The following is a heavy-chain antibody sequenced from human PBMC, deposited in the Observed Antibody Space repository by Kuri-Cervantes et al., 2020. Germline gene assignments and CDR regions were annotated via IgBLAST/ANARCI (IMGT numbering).Heavy chain of an antibody. CDR2: INPNSGGT. J-gene: IGHJ2*01. V-gene: IGHV1-2*04. CDR3: AREGSGGPDYWYFDL. D-gene: IGHD1-26*01. Sequence: ASVKVSCKASGYTFTSYAMNWVRQAPGQGLEWMGWINPNSGGTNYAQKFQGWVTMTRDTSISTAYMELSRLRSDDTAVYYCAREGSGGPDYWYFDLWGRGTLVTVSS. CDR1: GYTFTSYA.